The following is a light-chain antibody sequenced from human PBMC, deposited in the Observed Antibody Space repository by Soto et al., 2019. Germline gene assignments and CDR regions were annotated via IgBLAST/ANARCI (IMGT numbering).Light chain of an antibody. V-gene: IGLV2-11*01. CDR3: CSYAGSYFYV. CDR1: SSDVGGYNY. Sequence: QSVLTRPRSVSGAAGQAVTISCTGTSSDVGGYNYVSWYQQHPGKAPKLMIYDVSKRPSGVPDRFSGSKSGNTASLTISGLQAEDEADYYCCSYAGSYFYVFGTGTKVTVL. J-gene: IGLJ1*01. CDR2: DVS.